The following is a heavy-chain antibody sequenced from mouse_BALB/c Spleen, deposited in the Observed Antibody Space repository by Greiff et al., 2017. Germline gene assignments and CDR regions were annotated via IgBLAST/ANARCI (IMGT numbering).Heavy chain of an antibody. CDR1: GYTFTNYW. J-gene: IGHJ3*01. Sequence: QVQLQQSGAELVRPGTSVKISCKASGYTFTNYWLGWVKQRPGHGLEWIGDIYPGGGYTNYNEKFKGKATLTADTSSSTAYMQLSSLTSEDSAVYFCARPTLRLRAFAYWGQGTLVTVSA. CDR3: ARPTLRLRAFAY. D-gene: IGHD2-4*01. V-gene: IGHV1-63*02. CDR2: IYPGGGYT.